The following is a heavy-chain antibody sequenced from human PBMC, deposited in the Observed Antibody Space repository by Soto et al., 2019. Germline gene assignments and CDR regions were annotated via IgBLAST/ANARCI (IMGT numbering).Heavy chain of an antibody. J-gene: IGHJ6*02. CDR2: IKSKTDGGTT. Sequence: GGSLRLSCAASGFTFSNAWMNWVRQAPGKGLEWVGRIKSKTDGGTTDYAAPVKDRFTISRDDSKNTLYLQMNSLKTEDTAVYYCTTPDGYSPHGMDVWGQGTTVTVSS. D-gene: IGHD5-18*01. V-gene: IGHV3-15*07. CDR1: GFTFSNAW. CDR3: TTPDGYSPHGMDV.